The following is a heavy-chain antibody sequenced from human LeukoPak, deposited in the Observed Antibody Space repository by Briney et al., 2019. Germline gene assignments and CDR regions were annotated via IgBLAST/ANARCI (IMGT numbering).Heavy chain of an antibody. CDR2: ISNSGSLK. V-gene: IGHV3-11*01. J-gene: IGHJ4*02. CDR3: ARNEGSI. CDR1: GFTFSDHY. Sequence: GGSLRLSCAASGFTFSDHYMSWFRQAPGKGLEWVSYISNSGSLKYYADSVKGRFTISRDNAKNSLYLQMDSLRAEETAVHYCARNEGSIWGQGTLVTVSS. D-gene: IGHD1-26*01.